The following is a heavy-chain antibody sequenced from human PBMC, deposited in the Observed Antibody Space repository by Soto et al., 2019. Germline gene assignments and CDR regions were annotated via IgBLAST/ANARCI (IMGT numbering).Heavy chain of an antibody. D-gene: IGHD4-17*01. CDR3: TRRADYADATFDH. CDR1: GFIFSGSA. V-gene: IGHV3-73*01. Sequence: GGSLRLSCAASGFIFSGSAMHWVRQAPGKGLEWIGRIRSKAKNYATTYVASVKGRFSISRDDSKNTAYLQMNSLKTEDTAVYYCTRRADYADATFDHWGQGTLVTVYS. J-gene: IGHJ4*02. CDR2: IRSKAKNYAT.